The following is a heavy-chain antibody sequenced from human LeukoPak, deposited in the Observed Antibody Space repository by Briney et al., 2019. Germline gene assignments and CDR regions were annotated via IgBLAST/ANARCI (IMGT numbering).Heavy chain of an antibody. CDR2: INHSGST. D-gene: IGHD1-14*01. Sequence: SETLSLTCAVYGGSFSGYYWSWIRQPPGKGLEWIGEINHSGSTNYNPSLKSRVTISVGTSKNQFSLKLSSVTAADTAVYYCARGAGGWITGLNWFDPWGQGTLVTVSS. CDR3: ARGAGGWITGLNWFDP. CDR1: GGSFSGYY. J-gene: IGHJ5*02. V-gene: IGHV4-34*01.